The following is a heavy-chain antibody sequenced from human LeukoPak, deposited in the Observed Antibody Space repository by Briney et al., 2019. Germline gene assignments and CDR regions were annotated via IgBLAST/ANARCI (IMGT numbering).Heavy chain of an antibody. V-gene: IGHV3-66*01. D-gene: IGHD3-10*01. CDR1: GFTVSNNY. J-gene: IGHJ3*02. CDR2: IYSGGST. CDR3: AKDGRQRKTYYYGSGSANAFDI. Sequence: PGGSLRLSCAASGFTVSNNYINWVRQAPGKGLEWVSVIYSGGSTYYADSVKGRFTISRDNSKNTLYLQMNSLRAEDTAVYYCAKDGRQRKTYYYGSGSANAFDIWGQGTMVSVSS.